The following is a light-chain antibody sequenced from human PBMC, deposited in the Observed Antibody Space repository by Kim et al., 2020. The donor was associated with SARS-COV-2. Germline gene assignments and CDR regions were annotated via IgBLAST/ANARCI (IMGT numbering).Light chain of an antibody. CDR1: SLRNYY. Sequence: ALGQTVRLTCQGDSLRNYYATWYQQRPGQAPVLVLYGKYNRPSGIPDRFSGSASGNTASLTITEAQAEDEADYYCNSRDSSGDHVVFGGGTKVTVL. J-gene: IGLJ3*02. CDR2: GKY. CDR3: NSRDSSGDHVV. V-gene: IGLV3-19*01.